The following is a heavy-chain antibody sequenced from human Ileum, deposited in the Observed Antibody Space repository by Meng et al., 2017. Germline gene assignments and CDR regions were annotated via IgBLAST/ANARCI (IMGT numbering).Heavy chain of an antibody. J-gene: IGHJ5*02. CDR2: INHSGST. CDR1: GGSFSGYY. CDR3: ARGGPWFDP. Sequence: QVHLPEWGAGVLKPSATLSLTCAVYGGSFSGYYWSWIRQPPGKGLEWIGEINHSGSTNYNPSLKSRVTISVDTSKNQFSLKLSSVTAADTAVYYCARGGPWFDPWGQGTLVTVSS. V-gene: IGHV4-34*01.